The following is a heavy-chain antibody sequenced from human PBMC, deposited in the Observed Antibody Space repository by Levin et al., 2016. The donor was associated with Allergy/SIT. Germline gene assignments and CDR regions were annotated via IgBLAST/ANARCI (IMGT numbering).Heavy chain of an antibody. D-gene: IGHD3-10*01. V-gene: IGHV4-59*08. J-gene: IGHJ4*02. Sequence: WIRQPPGKGLEWIGYIYYSGSTNYNPSLKSRVTISVDTSKNQFSLKLSSVTAADTAVYYCARHRLYGSGRITQEIDYWGQGTLVTVSS. CDR2: IYYSGST. CDR3: ARHRLYGSGRITQEIDY.